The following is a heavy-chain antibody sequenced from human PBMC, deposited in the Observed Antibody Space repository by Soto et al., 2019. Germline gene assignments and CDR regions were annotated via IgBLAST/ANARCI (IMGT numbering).Heavy chain of an antibody. D-gene: IGHD3-3*01. CDR1: GFSLSTSGVG. J-gene: IGHJ4*02. V-gene: IGHV2-5*02. CDR3: AHSYYDFWSGYYLDFDY. CDR2: IYWDDDK. Sequence: QITLKESGPPLVKPTQTLTLTCTFSGFSLSTSGVGVGWIRQPPGKALEWLALIYWDDDKRYSPSLKSRLTIPKDTSKNQVVLTMTNMDPVDTATYYCAHSYYDFWSGYYLDFDYWGQGTLVTVSS.